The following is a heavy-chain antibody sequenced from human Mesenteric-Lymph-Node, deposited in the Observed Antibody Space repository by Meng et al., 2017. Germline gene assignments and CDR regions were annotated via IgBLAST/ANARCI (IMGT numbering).Heavy chain of an antibody. CDR1: GFTFSSYS. J-gene: IGHJ4*02. CDR2: ISSSSSYI. Sequence: GESLKISCAASGFTFSSYSMNWVRQAPGKGLEWASSISSSSSYIYYADSVKGRFTISRDNAKNSLFLQMNSLRADDAAIYYCAKNDGFERFANWGQGILVTVSS. CDR3: AKNDGFERFAN. V-gene: IGHV3-21*06. D-gene: IGHD3-10*01.